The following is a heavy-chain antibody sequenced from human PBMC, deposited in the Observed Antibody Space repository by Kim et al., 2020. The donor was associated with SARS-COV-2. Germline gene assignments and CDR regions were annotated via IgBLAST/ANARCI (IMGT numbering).Heavy chain of an antibody. V-gene: IGHV3-15*08. J-gene: IGHJ4*02. CDR2: GGTT. CDR3: ATGVSTFDS. Sequence: GGTTDYAEPGKGRLNISRDASKTALCLQMNSLKTDDTAVYYCATGVSTFDSWGQGTLVTVSS.